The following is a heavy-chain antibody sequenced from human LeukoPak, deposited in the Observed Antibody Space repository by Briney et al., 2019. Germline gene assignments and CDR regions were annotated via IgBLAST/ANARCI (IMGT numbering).Heavy chain of an antibody. CDR2: IYFSGNT. D-gene: IGHD3-10*01. J-gene: IGHJ4*02. Sequence: SETLSLTCTVSGGSISSSGYYWTWIRQPPGKGLEWIGYIYFSGNTYYNPSLKSRVTISVDTSKNQFSPSLSSVTAADTALYYCARIDTMLPGLILDFWGQGILVTVSS. CDR3: ARIDTMLPGLILDF. CDR1: GGSISSSGYY. V-gene: IGHV4-31*03.